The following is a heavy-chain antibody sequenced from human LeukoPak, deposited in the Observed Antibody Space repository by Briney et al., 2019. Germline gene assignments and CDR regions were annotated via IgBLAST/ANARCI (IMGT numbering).Heavy chain of an antibody. CDR1: GGSISSYY. D-gene: IGHD6-13*01. J-gene: IGHJ4*02. V-gene: IGHV4-59*08. Sequence: SETLSLTCTVSGGSISSYYWSWIRQPPGKGLEWIGYIYYSGSTNYNPSLKSRVTISVDTSKNQFSLKLSSVTAADTAVYYCARQDSSTAALDYWGQGTLVTVSS. CDR3: ARQDSSTAALDY. CDR2: IYYSGST.